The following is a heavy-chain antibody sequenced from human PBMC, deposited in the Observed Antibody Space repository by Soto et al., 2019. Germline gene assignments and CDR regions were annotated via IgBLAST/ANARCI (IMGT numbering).Heavy chain of an antibody. V-gene: IGHV3-33*01. J-gene: IGHJ6*02. CDR1: GFTFSSYG. CDR3: ARDRKSGPYYYGMDV. Sequence: GGSLRLSCAASGFTFSSYGMHWVRQAPGKGLEWVAVIWYDGSNKYYADSVKGRFTISRDNSKNTLYLQMNSLRAEDTAVYYCARDRKSGPYYYGMDVWGQGTTVTVSS. CDR2: IWYDGSNK.